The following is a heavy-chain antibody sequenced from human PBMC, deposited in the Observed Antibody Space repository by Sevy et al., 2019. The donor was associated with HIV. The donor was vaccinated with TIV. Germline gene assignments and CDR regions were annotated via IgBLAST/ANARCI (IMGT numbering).Heavy chain of an antibody. CDR3: ARTLSGAFDI. D-gene: IGHD1-26*01. CDR1: GFTFSDYY. Sequence: GGSLRLSCGAAGFTFSDYYMSWIRQVPGKGLEWISYMLSSGYITYYADSVKGRLTISRDNAKMSLFLQMNSLRAEDTAVYYCARTLSGAFDIWGQGTMVTVSS. V-gene: IGHV3-11*01. CDR2: MLSSGYIT. J-gene: IGHJ3*02.